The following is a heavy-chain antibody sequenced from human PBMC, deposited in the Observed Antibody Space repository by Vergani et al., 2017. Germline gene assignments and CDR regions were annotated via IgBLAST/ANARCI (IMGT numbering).Heavy chain of an antibody. V-gene: IGHV1-69*02. J-gene: IGHJ4*02. CDR2: IIPILGIA. Sequence: QVQLVQSGAEVKKPGSSVKVSCKASGGTFSSYTISWVRQAPGQGLEWMGRIIPILGIANYAQKFQGRVTITADNSTSTAYMELSSLRSEETAVYSCAGKGRYPRGYCGSTSCYPPDYWGQGTLVTVSS. D-gene: IGHD2-2*01. CDR3: AGKGRYPRGYCGSTSCYPPDY. CDR1: GGTFSSYT.